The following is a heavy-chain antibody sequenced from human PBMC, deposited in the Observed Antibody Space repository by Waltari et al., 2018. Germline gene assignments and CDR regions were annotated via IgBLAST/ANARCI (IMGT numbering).Heavy chain of an antibody. Sequence: EVHLVESGGGLVKPGGSLRLSCAASGFTFSSYSRNWVRQAPGKGLGWVSSITSSSNYIHYADSVKGRFTISRDNAKNSLYLQMNSLRAEDTAVYYCARVWFGDLVGAFDIWGQGTMVTVSS. V-gene: IGHV3-21*01. D-gene: IGHD3-10*01. CDR2: ITSSSNYI. CDR3: ARVWFGDLVGAFDI. CDR1: GFTFSSYS. J-gene: IGHJ3*02.